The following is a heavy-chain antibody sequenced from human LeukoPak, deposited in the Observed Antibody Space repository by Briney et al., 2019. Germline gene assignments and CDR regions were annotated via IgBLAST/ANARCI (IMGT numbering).Heavy chain of an antibody. CDR3: ARDLDYGVYADY. V-gene: IGHV3-11*01. Sequence: PGGSLRLSCAASGFTFSDYYMSWIRQAPGKGLEWVSYISGSGSTIYYADSVKGRFTISRDNAKNSLYLQMNSLRAEYTAVYYCARDLDYGVYADYWGQGTLVTVSS. D-gene: IGHD4-17*01. CDR1: GFTFSDYY. CDR2: ISGSGSTI. J-gene: IGHJ4*02.